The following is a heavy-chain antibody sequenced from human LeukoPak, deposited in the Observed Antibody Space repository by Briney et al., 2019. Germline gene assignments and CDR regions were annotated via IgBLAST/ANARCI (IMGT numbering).Heavy chain of an antibody. CDR3: ARPTAMAINWFDP. Sequence: GGSLRLSCAASGFTSSSYWMSWVRQAPGKGLEWVANIKQDGSEKYYVDSVKGRFTISRDNAKNSLYLQMNNLRAEDTAVYYCARPTAMAINWFDPWGQGTLVTVSS. D-gene: IGHD5-18*01. CDR2: IKQDGSEK. V-gene: IGHV3-7*01. J-gene: IGHJ5*02. CDR1: GFTSSSYW.